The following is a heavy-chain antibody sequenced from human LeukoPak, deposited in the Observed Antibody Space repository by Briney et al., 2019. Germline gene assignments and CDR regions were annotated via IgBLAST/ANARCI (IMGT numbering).Heavy chain of an antibody. CDR3: ARLSDSISCFGFDI. J-gene: IGHJ3*02. CDR2: LKQDESEK. D-gene: IGHD2-2*01. Sequence: PGGSLRLSCAASGFTFSSHAMSWVRQVPGKGLEWVANLKQDESEKYYARSVEGRFTISRDNAKNSLYLQMSSLRAEDTAVYYCARLSDSISCFGFDIWGQGTTVTVSS. CDR1: GFTFSSHA. V-gene: IGHV3-7*01.